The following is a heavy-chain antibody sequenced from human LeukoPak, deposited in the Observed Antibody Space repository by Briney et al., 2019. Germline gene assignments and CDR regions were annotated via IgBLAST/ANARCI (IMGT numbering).Heavy chain of an antibody. Sequence: PSETLSLTCNASGVSISSSSYYWGWIRQPPGKGLEWIGSIYSSGSTYYNSSLKSRVTISIDTSKNQVSLKMSSVTAADTAVYYCARAPLYHYDSNGYLFDYWGQGTLVTVSS. D-gene: IGHD3-22*01. J-gene: IGHJ4*02. CDR3: ARAPLYHYDSNGYLFDY. CDR2: IYSSGST. CDR1: GVSISSSSYY. V-gene: IGHV4-39*01.